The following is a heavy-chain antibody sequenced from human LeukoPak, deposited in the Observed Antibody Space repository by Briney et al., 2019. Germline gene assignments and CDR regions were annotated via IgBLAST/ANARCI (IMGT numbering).Heavy chain of an antibody. CDR1: GGTFSSYA. Sequence: AASVKVSCKASGGTFSSYAISWVRQAPGQGLEWMGGIIPIFGTANYAQKFQGRVTITADKSTSTAYMELSSLRSEDTAVYYCVFNYYGSGSYYKDYWGQGTLVTVSS. J-gene: IGHJ4*02. D-gene: IGHD3-10*01. CDR2: IIPIFGTA. V-gene: IGHV1-69*06. CDR3: VFNYYGSGSYYKDY.